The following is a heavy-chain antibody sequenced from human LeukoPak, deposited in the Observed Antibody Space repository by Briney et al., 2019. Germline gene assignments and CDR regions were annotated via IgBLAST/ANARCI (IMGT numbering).Heavy chain of an antibody. CDR3: ARGNSPYYFDY. Sequence: PSETLSLTCTVSGGSISSYYWSWIRQPPGKGPEWIGYIYYSGSTNYNPSLKSRVTISVDTSKNQFSLKLSSVTAADTAVYYCARGNSPYYFDYWGQGTLVTVSS. D-gene: IGHD4-23*01. CDR2: IYYSGST. V-gene: IGHV4-59*08. J-gene: IGHJ4*02. CDR1: GGSISSYY.